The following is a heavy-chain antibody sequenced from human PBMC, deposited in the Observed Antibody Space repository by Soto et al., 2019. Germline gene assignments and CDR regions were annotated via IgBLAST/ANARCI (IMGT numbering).Heavy chain of an antibody. Sequence: GGSLRLSCAASGFTFSSYGMHWVRQAPGKGLEWVAVIRYDGSNKYYADSVKGRFTISRDNSKNTLYLQMNSLRAEDTAVYYCAKDDSVRGVFSWYFNLWGRGTLVTVSS. CDR2: IRYDGSNK. V-gene: IGHV3-30*02. D-gene: IGHD3-10*01. J-gene: IGHJ2*01. CDR1: GFTFSSYG. CDR3: AKDDSVRGVFSWYFNL.